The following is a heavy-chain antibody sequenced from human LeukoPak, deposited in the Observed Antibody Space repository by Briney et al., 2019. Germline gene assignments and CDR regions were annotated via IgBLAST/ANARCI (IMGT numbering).Heavy chain of an antibody. D-gene: IGHD1-26*01. CDR1: GFTFSSYE. V-gene: IGHV3-48*03. CDR2: ISSSGSTI. CDR3: ARAPKFRLVGVPKGPFDP. Sequence: GGSLRLSCAASGFTFSSYEMNWVRQAPGRGLEWVSYISSSGSTIYYADSVKGRFTISRDNAKNSLYLQMNSLRAEDTAVYYCARAPKFRLVGVPKGPFDPWGQGSLVTVSS. J-gene: IGHJ5*02.